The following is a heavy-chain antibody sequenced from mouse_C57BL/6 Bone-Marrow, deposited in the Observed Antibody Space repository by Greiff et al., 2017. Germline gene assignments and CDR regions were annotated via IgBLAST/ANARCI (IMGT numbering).Heavy chain of an antibody. CDR1: GYTFTDYN. CDR2: INPNNGGT. J-gene: IGHJ1*03. V-gene: IGHV1-18*01. D-gene: IGHD3-2*02. Sequence: DVQLQESGPELVKPGASVKIPCKASGYTFTDYNMDWVKQSHGKSLEWIGDINPNNGGTIYNQKFKGKATLTVDKSSSTAYMELRSLTSEDTAVYYCARSGEIRGHFDVWGTGTTVTVSA. CDR3: ARSGEIRGHFDV.